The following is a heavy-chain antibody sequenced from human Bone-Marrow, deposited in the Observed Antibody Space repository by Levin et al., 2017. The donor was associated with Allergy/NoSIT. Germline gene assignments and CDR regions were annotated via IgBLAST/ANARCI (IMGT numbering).Heavy chain of an antibody. CDR1: GFTFNSAW. V-gene: IGHV3-15*01. J-gene: IGHJ4*02. D-gene: IGHD1-7*01. Sequence: GESLKISCAASGFTFNSAWMSWVRQAPGKGLEWVGRIKSKSDGGTTDYAAPVKGRFTISRDDSKTTLYLQMNSLKTEDTAVYYCSTDVVSWNYDYWGQGTLVTVSS. CDR3: STDVVSWNYDY. CDR2: IKSKSDGGTT.